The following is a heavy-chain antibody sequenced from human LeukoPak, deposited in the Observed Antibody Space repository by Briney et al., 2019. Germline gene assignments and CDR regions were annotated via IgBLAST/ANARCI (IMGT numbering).Heavy chain of an antibody. D-gene: IGHD2-15*01. CDR2: ISYDGSNK. CDR1: GFTFSSYA. V-gene: IGHV3-30-3*01. Sequence: PGRSLRLSCAASGFTFSSYAMHWVRQAPGKGLEWEAVISYDGSNKYYADSVKGRFTISRDNSKNTLYLQMNSLRAEDTAVYYCARDRRGRVVAAIFDYWGQGTLVTVSS. J-gene: IGHJ4*02. CDR3: ARDRRGRVVAAIFDY.